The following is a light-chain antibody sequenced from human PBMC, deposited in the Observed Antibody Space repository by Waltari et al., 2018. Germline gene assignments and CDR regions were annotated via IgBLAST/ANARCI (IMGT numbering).Light chain of an antibody. CDR3: QQRSNWPLT. V-gene: IGKV3-11*02. CDR2: DAS. J-gene: IGKJ5*01. Sequence: EIVLTQSPATLSLSPGERATLSCRASQSLSSFLAWYQQKPGQAPRLLLYDASNKATGIPARFSGSGSGRDFMLTISSLGPEDFAVYYCQQRSNWPLTFGQGTRLEIK. CDR1: QSLSSF.